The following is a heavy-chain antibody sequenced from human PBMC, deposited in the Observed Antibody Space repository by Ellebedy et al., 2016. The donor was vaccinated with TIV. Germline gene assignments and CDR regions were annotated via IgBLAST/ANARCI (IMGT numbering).Heavy chain of an antibody. D-gene: IGHD2-8*01. V-gene: IGHV3-15*01. CDR3: TTDKWQ. CDR2: IKSKTDGGTT. J-gene: IGHJ4*02. Sequence: GGSLRLXXAASGFTFSNVWMTWVRQAPGKGLEWVGRIKSKTDGGTTDYAAPVKGRFTISRDDSKNTVHLQMSSLKTEDTATYYCTTDKWQWGQGTLVIVSS. CDR1: GFTFSNVW.